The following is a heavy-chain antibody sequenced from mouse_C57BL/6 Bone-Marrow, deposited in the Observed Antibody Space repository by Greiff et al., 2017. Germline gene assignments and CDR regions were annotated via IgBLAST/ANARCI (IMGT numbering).Heavy chain of an antibody. V-gene: IGHV5-12*01. CDR1: GFTFSDYY. J-gene: IGHJ1*03. CDR3: ARETYFDV. CDR2: ISNGGGST. Sequence: EVQRVESGGGLVQPGGSLKLSCAASGFTFSDYYMYWVRQTPEKRLEWVAYISNGGGSTYYPDTVKGRFPISRDNAKNTLYLQMSRLKSEDTAMYYCARETYFDVWGTGTTVTVAS.